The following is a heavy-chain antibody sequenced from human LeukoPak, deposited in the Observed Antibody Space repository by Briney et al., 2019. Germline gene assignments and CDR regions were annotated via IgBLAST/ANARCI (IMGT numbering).Heavy chain of an antibody. CDR3: AKDSFYYYDSSGSYNWFDP. CDR1: GFTFSSYA. CDR2: ISGSGGST. J-gene: IGHJ5*02. V-gene: IGHV3-23*01. Sequence: PGGSLRLSCAASGFTFSSYAMSWVRQAPGKGLEWVSAISGSGGSTYYADSVKGRFTISRDNSKNTQYLQMNSLRAEDTAVYYCAKDSFYYYDSSGSYNWFDPWGQGTLVTVSS. D-gene: IGHD3-22*01.